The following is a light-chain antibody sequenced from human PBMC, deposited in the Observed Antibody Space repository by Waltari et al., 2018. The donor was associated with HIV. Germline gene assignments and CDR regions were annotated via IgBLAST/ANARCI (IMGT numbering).Light chain of an antibody. CDR2: WAS. J-gene: IGKJ1*01. Sequence: DIVMTQSPDSLAVSLGERATINCKSSQSVLYDSNNTNYLAWYQQKPGQPPKLLIYWASTRDSGVPDRFSGSGSGPDFTLTISSLQAEDVAVYYCQQYYSTPRTFGQGTKVDIK. CDR3: QQYYSTPRT. V-gene: IGKV4-1*01. CDR1: QSVLYDSNNTNY.